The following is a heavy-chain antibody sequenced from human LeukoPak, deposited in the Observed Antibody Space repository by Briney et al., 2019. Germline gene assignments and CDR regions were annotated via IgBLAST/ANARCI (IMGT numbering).Heavy chain of an antibody. V-gene: IGHV3-74*01. D-gene: IGHD5-24*01. J-gene: IGHJ4*02. CDR1: GFTFSSYW. Sequence: PGGSLRLSCAASGFTFSSYWMYWVRQGPGKGLVWVSRISNDGGHKFYADSVKGRFAMSRDNAKNTLYLQMNSLRAEDTAVYYCARVTGGYNLVDYWGQGTLVTVSS. CDR3: ARVTGGYNLVDY. CDR2: ISNDGGHK.